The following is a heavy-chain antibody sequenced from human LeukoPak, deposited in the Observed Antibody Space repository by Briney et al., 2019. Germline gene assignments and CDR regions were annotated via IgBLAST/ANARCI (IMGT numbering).Heavy chain of an antibody. CDR2: FDPEDGET. D-gene: IGHD2-15*01. J-gene: IGHJ5*02. Sequence: ASVKVSCKVSGYTLTELSMHWVRQAPGKGLEWMGGFDPEDGETIYAQKFQGRVTMTEDTSTDTAYMELSSLRSEDTAVYYCATSEFRRYYSGGSCYWRDWFDPWGQGTLVTVSS. CDR1: GYTLTELS. CDR3: ATSEFRRYYSGGSCYWRDWFDP. V-gene: IGHV1-24*01.